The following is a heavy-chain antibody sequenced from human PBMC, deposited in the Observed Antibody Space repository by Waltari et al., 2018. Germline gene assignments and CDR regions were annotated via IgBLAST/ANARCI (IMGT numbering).Heavy chain of an antibody. CDR3: VSSDGDTVPLN. J-gene: IGHJ4*02. CDR2: IKQDGSEK. Sequence: EVQLVESGGGLVQPGGSLRLSCAASGFTFSSYWMSWVRQAPGKGLEWVANIKQDGSEKYYVDSVKGRFTISRDNSKNTLYLQMNSLRAEDTAVYYCVSSDGDTVPLNWGQGTLVTVSS. V-gene: IGHV3-7*01. CDR1: GFTFSSYW. D-gene: IGHD4-4*01.